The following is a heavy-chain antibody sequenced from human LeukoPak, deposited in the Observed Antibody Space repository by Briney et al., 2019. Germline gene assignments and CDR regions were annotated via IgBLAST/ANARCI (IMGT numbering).Heavy chain of an antibody. CDR3: ATAVVVGATTGAIGY. Sequence: VASVKVSCKASGYTFSSYGITWVRQAPGQGLEWMGWISAYNGNTNYARKLQGRVTMATDTSTSTACMELRSLRSDDTAVYYCATAVVVGATTGAIGYWGQGTLVTVSS. CDR1: GYTFSSYG. D-gene: IGHD1-26*01. V-gene: IGHV1-18*01. CDR2: ISAYNGNT. J-gene: IGHJ4*02.